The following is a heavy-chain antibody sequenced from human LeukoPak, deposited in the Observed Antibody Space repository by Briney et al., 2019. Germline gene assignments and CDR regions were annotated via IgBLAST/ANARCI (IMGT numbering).Heavy chain of an antibody. CDR2: IYYSGST. CDR1: GGSISSGGYY. J-gene: IGHJ6*03. V-gene: IGHV4-31*03. CDR3: GRDALVGYFSYYYMDV. D-gene: IGHD2-15*01. Sequence: TSETLSLTCTVSGGSISSGGYYWSWIRQHPGKGLEWIGYIYYSGSTYYNPSLKSRVTISVDTSKNQFSLKLSSVTAADTAVYYCGRDALVGYFSYYYMDVWGKGTTVTVSS.